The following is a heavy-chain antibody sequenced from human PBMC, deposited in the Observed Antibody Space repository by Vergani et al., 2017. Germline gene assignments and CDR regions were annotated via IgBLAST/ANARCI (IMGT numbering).Heavy chain of an antibody. CDR2: IYTSGST. J-gene: IGHJ6*02. V-gene: IGHV4-59*10. Sequence: QVQLQQWGAGLLRPSETLSLTCTVSGGSISSYYWSWIRQPAGKGLEWIGRIYTSGSTNYNPSLKSRVTMSVDTSKNQFSLKLSSVTAADTAVYYCARDPSVVVPAATANYYYGMDVWGQGTTVTVSS. CDR3: ARDPSVVVPAATANYYYGMDV. D-gene: IGHD2-2*01. CDR1: GGSISSYY.